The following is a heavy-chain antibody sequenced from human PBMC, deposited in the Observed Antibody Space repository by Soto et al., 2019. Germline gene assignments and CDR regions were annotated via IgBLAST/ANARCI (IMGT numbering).Heavy chain of an antibody. D-gene: IGHD2-2*01. CDR1: GGSISSSSYY. CDR2: IYYSGST. J-gene: IGHJ4*02. V-gene: IGHV4-39*01. CDR3: ARHYGSAVCSSTSCYPYFDH. Sequence: QLQLQESGPGLVKPSETLSLTCTVSGGSISSSSYYWGWIRQPPGKGLEWIGSIYYSGSTYYNPSLKSRVTSPVDTSKNQFSLKLGSVPAAGTGVDYCARHYGSAVCSSTSCYPYFDHWGQGTLVTVSS.